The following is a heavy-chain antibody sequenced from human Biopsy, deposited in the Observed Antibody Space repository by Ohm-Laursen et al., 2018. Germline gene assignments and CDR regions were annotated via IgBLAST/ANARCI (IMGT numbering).Heavy chain of an antibody. CDR1: GGSISNYY. V-gene: IGHV4-4*07. CDR2: IYTSGSP. J-gene: IGHJ3*02. Sequence: SETLSLTCPVSGGSISNYYWSWIRQPAGKGLEWIGRIYTSGSPNYNLSLESRVTMSVDTSKNQFSLNLRSVTAADTAVYYCARGTGRYYVYGAFDIWGQGTVVTVSS. CDR3: ARGTGRYYVYGAFDI. D-gene: IGHD1-26*01.